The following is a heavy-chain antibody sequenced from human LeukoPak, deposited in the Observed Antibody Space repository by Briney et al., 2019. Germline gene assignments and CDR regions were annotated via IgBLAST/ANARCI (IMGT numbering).Heavy chain of an antibody. D-gene: IGHD3-10*01. CDR1: GGSISSYY. V-gene: IGHV4-59*08. Sequence: SETLSLTCTVSGGSISSYYWSWIRQPPGKGLEWIGYIYYSGSTNYNPSLKSRVTISVDTSKNQFSLKLSSVTAADTAVYYCARAVNMVRGVIWYYFDYWGQGALVTVSS. CDR2: IYYSGST. J-gene: IGHJ4*02. CDR3: ARAVNMVRGVIWYYFDY.